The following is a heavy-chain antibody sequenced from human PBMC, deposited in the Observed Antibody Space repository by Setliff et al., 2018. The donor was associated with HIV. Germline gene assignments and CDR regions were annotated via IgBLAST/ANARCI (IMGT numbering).Heavy chain of an antibody. V-gene: IGHV3-66*01. CDR3: ADGYNTAY. CDR1: EFTVTSRY. CDR2: MYSGGNT. Sequence: GGSLRLSCAVSEFTVTSRYMNWVRQAPGKGLEWVAVMYSGGNTYYIDSVKGRFTVSRDNTKNSLYLQMDSLRVEDTAVYYCADGYNTAYWGQGTLVTVSS. D-gene: IGHD1-20*01. J-gene: IGHJ4*02.